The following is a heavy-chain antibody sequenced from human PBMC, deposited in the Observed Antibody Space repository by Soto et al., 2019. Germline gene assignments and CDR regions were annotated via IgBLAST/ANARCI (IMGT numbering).Heavy chain of an antibody. V-gene: IGHV3-49*04. CDR3: TRDVVGAHYGMDV. CDR2: IRSKAYGGTT. D-gene: IGHD1-26*01. Sequence: GGSLRLSCTASGFTFGDYAMSWVRQAPGKGLEWVGFIRSKAYGGTTEYAASVKGRFTISRDDSKSIAYLQMNSLKTEDTAVYYCTRDVVGAHYGMDVWGQGTTVTVSS. CDR1: GFTFGDYA. J-gene: IGHJ6*02.